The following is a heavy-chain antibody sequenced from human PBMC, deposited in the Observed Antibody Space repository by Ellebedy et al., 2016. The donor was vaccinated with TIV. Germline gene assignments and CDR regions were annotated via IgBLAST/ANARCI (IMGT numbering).Heavy chain of an antibody. CDR1: GFTFSPYA. CDR2: IVGSGA. Sequence: GESLKLSCAASGFTFSPYAMAWVRQAPGTGLEWVSGIVGSGAEKYANSVKGRFTISRDNSKDTLYLQMNSLSAEDTAVYHCAKGHYYDSPGQYSYEEYWGQGTLVTVSS. J-gene: IGHJ4*02. CDR3: AKGHYYDSPGQYSYEEY. D-gene: IGHD3-22*01. V-gene: IGHV3-23*01.